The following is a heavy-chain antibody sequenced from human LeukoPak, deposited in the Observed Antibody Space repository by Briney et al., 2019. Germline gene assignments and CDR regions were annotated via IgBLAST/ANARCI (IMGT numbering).Heavy chain of an antibody. CDR2: ISSSSSYI. D-gene: IGHD3-3*01. CDR1: GFTFSSYS. J-gene: IGHJ4*02. Sequence: GGSLRLSCAASGFTFSSYSMNWVRQAPGKGLEWVSSISSSSSYIYYADSVKGRFTISRDNAKNSLYLQMNSLRAEDTAVYYCTRDGTYYDFWSGYYRVFDYWGQGTLVTVSS. V-gene: IGHV3-21*01. CDR3: TRDGTYYDFWSGYYRVFDY.